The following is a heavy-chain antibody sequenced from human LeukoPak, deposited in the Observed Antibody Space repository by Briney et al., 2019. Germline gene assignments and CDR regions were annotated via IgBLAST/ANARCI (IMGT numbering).Heavy chain of an antibody. D-gene: IGHD2-2*01. J-gene: IGHJ4*02. CDR1: GFTFSSYS. CDR2: ITSNSDYL. CDR3: ARGLPAAVEPPDY. Sequence: GGSLRLSCAASGFTFSSYSMNWVRQAPGKGLEWVSGITSNSDYLYYADSMKGRFTISRDNAKNSLYLQMNSLRAEDTAVYYCARGLPAAVEPPDYWGQGTLVTVSS. V-gene: IGHV3-21*01.